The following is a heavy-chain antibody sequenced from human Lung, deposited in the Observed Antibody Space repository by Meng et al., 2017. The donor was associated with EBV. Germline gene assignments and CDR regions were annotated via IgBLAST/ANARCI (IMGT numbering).Heavy chain of an antibody. CDR1: GSSISSSDYY. V-gene: IGHV4-30-4*01. CDR3: ATIKERTTVTPFDY. D-gene: IGHD4-17*01. J-gene: IGHJ4*02. CDR2: IYYSGST. Sequence: QVQVQESAPGPVNPSQTLSLTCTVYGSSISSSDYYWSWIRQPPGKGLEWIGYIYYSGSTYYNPSLKSRVTISVDTSKNQFSLKLSSVTAADTAVYYCATIKERTTVTPFDYWGQGTLVTVSS.